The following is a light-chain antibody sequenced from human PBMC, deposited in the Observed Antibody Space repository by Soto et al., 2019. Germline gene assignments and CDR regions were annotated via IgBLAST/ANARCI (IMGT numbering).Light chain of an antibody. CDR1: QSISTY. V-gene: IGKV1-39*01. J-gene: IGKJ2*01. Sequence: DIQMTQSPSSLSASVGGRVTITCRASQSISTYLNWYQQTPGKAPALLISSASTLQSGVPSRFSGSGSGTDFTLTISSLQPEDFATYYYQQSNSIPFTFGQGTRLEIK. CDR3: QQSNSIPFT. CDR2: SAS.